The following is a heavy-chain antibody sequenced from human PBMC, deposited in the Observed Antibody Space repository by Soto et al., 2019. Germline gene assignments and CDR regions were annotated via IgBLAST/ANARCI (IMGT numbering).Heavy chain of an antibody. CDR1: GGSFGSSAYS. V-gene: IGHV4-39*01. Sequence: SETLSLTCGVSGGSFGSSAYSWGWIRQAPGKGLEWIGSINYSGSTYYNPSLKSRVTISVDTSRNQFSLKLSSVTAADTALYYCSRRAPEGFDPWGQGTLVTVSS. CDR3: SRRAPEGFDP. CDR2: INYSGST. J-gene: IGHJ5*02.